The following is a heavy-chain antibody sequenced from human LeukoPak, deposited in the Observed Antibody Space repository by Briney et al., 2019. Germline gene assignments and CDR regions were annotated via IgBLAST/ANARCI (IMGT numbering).Heavy chain of an antibody. CDR3: ARDLKAPTLSSSWSEGYYYYGMDV. Sequence: GASVKVSCEASDYPFTTYGITWVRQAPGQGLEWMGWISAYNGNTNYAQKLQGRVTMTTDTSTSTAYMELRSLRSDDTAVYYCARDLKAPTLSSSWSEGYYYYGMDVWGQGTTVTVSS. J-gene: IGHJ6*02. CDR2: ISAYNGNT. CDR1: DYPFTTYG. D-gene: IGHD6-13*01. V-gene: IGHV1-18*01.